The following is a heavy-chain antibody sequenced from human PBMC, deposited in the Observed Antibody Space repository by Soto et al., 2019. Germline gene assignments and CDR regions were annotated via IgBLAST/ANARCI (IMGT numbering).Heavy chain of an antibody. Sequence: ASVKVSCKASGYTFTDYAIHWVRQAPGQRLEWMGWIAPGNGNTKYSQNFQGRVTITRDTSATTAYMELSSLRSEDTAVYYCARDIDMDIVVEVAATAPGYWGQGTLVTVS. D-gene: IGHD2-15*01. J-gene: IGHJ4*02. V-gene: IGHV1-3*01. CDR1: GYTFTDYA. CDR2: IAPGNGNT. CDR3: ARDIDMDIVVEVAATAPGY.